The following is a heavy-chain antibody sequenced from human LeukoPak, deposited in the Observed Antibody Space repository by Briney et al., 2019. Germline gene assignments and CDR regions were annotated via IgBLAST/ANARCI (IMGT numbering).Heavy chain of an antibody. D-gene: IGHD1-26*01. CDR2: IYYSGST. CDR1: GGSISSSGYY. CDR3: ARHEYSGSYYGLSWFDP. V-gene: IGHV4-39*01. Sequence: SETLSLTCTVSGGSISSSGYYWGWIRQPPGKGLEWIASIYYSGSTYYNPSLKSRVTISVDTSKNQLSLKLSSLAAADTAVYYCARHEYSGSYYGLSWFDPWGQGTLVTVSS. J-gene: IGHJ5*02.